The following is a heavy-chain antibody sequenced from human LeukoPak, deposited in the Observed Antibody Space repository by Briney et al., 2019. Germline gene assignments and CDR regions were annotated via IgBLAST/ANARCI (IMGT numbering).Heavy chain of an antibody. V-gene: IGHV4-4*02. CDR2: IYRSGST. CDR3: ARGPTVTYYGMDV. CDR1: GGSISSSNW. D-gene: IGHD4-17*01. J-gene: IGHJ6*02. Sequence: SETLSLTCAVSGGSISSSNWWSWVRQPPGQGLERIGEIYRSGSTNYNPSLKSRVTISVDKSKNQFSLKLSSVTAADTAVYYCARGPTVTYYGMDVWGQGTTVTVSS.